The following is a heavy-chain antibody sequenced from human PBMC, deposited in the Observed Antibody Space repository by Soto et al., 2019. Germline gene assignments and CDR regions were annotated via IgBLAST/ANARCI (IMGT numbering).Heavy chain of an antibody. CDR2: IFYSGST. CDR3: ASHCSTTSCFDP. J-gene: IGHJ5*02. CDR1: GGSITSYY. Sequence: SETLSLTCTVSGGSITSYYWSWIRQPPGKGLEWIGYIFYSGSTNYNPSLKSRVTISLDTSKSQFSLRLNSVTAADTAIYYCASHCSTTSCFDPWGQGTLVTVSS. V-gene: IGHV4-59*01. D-gene: IGHD2-2*01.